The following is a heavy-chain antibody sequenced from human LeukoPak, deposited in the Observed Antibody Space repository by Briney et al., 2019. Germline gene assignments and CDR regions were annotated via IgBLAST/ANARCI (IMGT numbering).Heavy chain of an antibody. J-gene: IGHJ4*02. CDR2: FDPEDGET. Sequence: ASVKVSCKVSGYTLTELSMHWVRQAPGKGLEWMGGFDPEDGETIYAQKFQGRVTMTEDTSTDTAYMELSSLRSEDTAVYYCATAPPNSGSSRSVEYWGQGTLVTVSS. CDR1: GYTLTELS. D-gene: IGHD1-26*01. V-gene: IGHV1-24*01. CDR3: ATAPPNSGSSRSVEY.